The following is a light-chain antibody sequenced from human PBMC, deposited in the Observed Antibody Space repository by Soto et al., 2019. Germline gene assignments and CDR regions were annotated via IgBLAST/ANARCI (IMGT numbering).Light chain of an antibody. CDR2: GAS. V-gene: IGKV3-15*01. CDR3: QQYNTWWT. CDR1: PSVRTN. J-gene: IGKJ1*01. Sequence: EVVMTQSPPTLSLSPGERATLSCRASPSVRTNLAWYQQKPGQPPRLLIYGASTRATGVPARFSGSGSGTEFTLTISSLQSEHFAVYYCQQYNTWWTFGQGTKVDIK.